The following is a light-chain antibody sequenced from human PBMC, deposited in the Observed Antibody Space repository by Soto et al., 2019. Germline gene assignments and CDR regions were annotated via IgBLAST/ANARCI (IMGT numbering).Light chain of an antibody. CDR1: GRDIGAYNY. V-gene: IGLV2-14*01. Sequence: QSVLTQPASVSGSPGQSITISCTGSGRDIGAYNYVSWYQQHPGKAPKLIIYEVEIRPSGVSNRFSASKSAFTASLTISGLQAEDEADYYCSSYTTSYFYVFGPGTKVTVL. CDR2: EVE. J-gene: IGLJ1*01. CDR3: SSYTTSYFYV.